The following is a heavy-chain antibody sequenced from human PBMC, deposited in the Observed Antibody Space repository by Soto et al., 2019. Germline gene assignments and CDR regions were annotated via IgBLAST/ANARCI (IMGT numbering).Heavy chain of an antibody. CDR3: AKGALSSGYLGHFDY. Sequence: SGGSLRLSCAASGFTVSSYATSCVRQGPGKGREWSAAISGSGGSTYHADSVKGRFTISRDNSKNTLYLQMNSLRAEDTAVYYCAKGALSSGYLGHFDYWVQGTLVTVSS. CDR1: GFTVSSYA. D-gene: IGHD3-22*01. J-gene: IGHJ4*02. V-gene: IGHV3-23*01. CDR2: ISGSGGST.